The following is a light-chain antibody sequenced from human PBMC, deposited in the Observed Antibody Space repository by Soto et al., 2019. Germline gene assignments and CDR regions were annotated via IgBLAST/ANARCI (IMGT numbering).Light chain of an antibody. CDR3: SSYAGSNNLV. V-gene: IGLV2-8*01. J-gene: IGLJ3*02. Sequence: QSALTQPPSASGSPGQSVTISCTGTSSDVGFYNYVSWYEQHPGKAPKLIIFDVSKRPSGVPDRFSGSKSGNTASLTVSGLQAEYEAVYHCSSYAGSNNLVFGGGTKLTVL. CDR2: DVS. CDR1: SSDVGFYNY.